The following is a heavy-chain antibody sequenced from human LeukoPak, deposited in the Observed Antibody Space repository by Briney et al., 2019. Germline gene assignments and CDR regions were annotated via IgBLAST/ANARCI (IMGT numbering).Heavy chain of an antibody. J-gene: IGHJ4*02. Sequence: GGSLRLSCAASGFTFSGFWMSWVRQTPGKGLEWVANIKQDGSEKYYVDSVKGRFTISRDNAKNSLSLQMNGLRVEDTAVYYCARGSGRYCSSTSCFIDYWGQGTLVTVSS. V-gene: IGHV3-7*01. CDR2: IKQDGSEK. CDR3: ARGSGRYCSSTSCFIDY. D-gene: IGHD2-2*01. CDR1: GFTFSGFW.